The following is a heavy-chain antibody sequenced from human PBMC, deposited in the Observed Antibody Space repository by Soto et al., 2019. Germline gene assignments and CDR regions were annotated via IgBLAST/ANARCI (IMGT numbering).Heavy chain of an antibody. CDR3: AREGSYDTLTGFPYMGR. D-gene: IGHD3-9*01. J-gene: IGHJ4*02. CDR2: ISSSSSTI. V-gene: IGHV3-48*01. CDR1: GFTFSSYS. Sequence: EVQLVESGGGLVQPGGSLRLSCAASGFTFSSYSMNWVRQAPGKGLEWVSYISSSSSTIYYADSVKGRFTISRDNGKNPLYLQMNSLRAEDTAVDYCAREGSYDTLTGFPYMGRWGQGTLVTVSS.